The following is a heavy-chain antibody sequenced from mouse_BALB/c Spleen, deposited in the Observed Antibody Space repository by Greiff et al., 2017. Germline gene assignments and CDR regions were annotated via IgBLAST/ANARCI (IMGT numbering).Heavy chain of an antibody. D-gene: IGHD1-1*01. CDR2: IWGDGST. CDR1: GFSLTGYG. CDR3: ARDQGTVVATYYAMDY. V-gene: IGHV2-6-7*01. J-gene: IGHJ4*01. Sequence: VKLMESGPGLVAPSQSLSITCTVSGFSLTGYGVNWVRQPPGKGLEWLGMIWGDGSTDYNSALKSRLSISKDNSKSQVFLKMNSLQTDDTARYYCARDQGTVVATYYAMDYWGQGTSVTVSS.